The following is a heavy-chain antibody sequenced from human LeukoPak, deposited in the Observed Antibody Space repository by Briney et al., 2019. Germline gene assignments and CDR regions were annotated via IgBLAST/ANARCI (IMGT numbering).Heavy chain of an antibody. Sequence: SETLSLTCAVYGGSFSGYYWSWIRQPPGKGLEWIGEINHSGSTNYNPSLKSRVTISVDTSKNQFSLKLSSVTAADTAVYYRARRPKFGMISFDIWGQGTMVTVSS. D-gene: IGHD3-22*01. J-gene: IGHJ3*02. V-gene: IGHV4-34*01. CDR2: INHSGST. CDR3: ARRPKFGMISFDI. CDR1: GGSFSGYY.